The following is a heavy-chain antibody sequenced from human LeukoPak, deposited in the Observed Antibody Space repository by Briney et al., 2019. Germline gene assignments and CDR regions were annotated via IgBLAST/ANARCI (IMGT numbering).Heavy chain of an antibody. CDR1: GFTFDDYG. D-gene: IGHD2-21*01. Sequence: PGGSLRLSCAASGFTFDDYGMSWVRQAPGKGLEWVSGINWNGGSTGYADSVKGRFTISRDTAKNSLYLQMNSLRAEDTALYYCARDPGGAYAFDIWGQGTMVTVSS. V-gene: IGHV3-20*04. CDR2: INWNGGST. J-gene: IGHJ3*02. CDR3: ARDPGGAYAFDI.